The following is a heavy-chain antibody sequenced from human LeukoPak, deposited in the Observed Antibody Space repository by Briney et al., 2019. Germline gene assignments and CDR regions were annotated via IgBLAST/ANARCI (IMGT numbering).Heavy chain of an antibody. V-gene: IGHV1-2*02. CDR3: ARDEAASPQPYGMDV. J-gene: IGHJ6*02. CDR1: GYTFTGYY. D-gene: IGHD2-15*01. Sequence: ASVKVSCKASGYTFTGYYMHWVRQAPGQGLEWMGWINPNSGGTNYAQKFQGRVTMTRDTSISTAYMELSRLRSDDTAVYYCARDEAASPQPYGMDVRGQGTTVTVSS. CDR2: INPNSGGT.